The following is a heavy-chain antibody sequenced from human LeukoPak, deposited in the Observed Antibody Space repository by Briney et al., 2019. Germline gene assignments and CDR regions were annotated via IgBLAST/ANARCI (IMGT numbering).Heavy chain of an antibody. D-gene: IGHD1-7*01. V-gene: IGHV4-39*07. Sequence: SETLSLTCTVSGGSISSSSYYWGWIRQPPGKGLEWIGSIYYSGSTYYNPSLKSRVTISVDTSKNQFFLKLSSVTAADTAVYYCARDPAQGTTSSWWFDPWGQGTLVTVSS. J-gene: IGHJ5*02. CDR3: ARDPAQGTTSSWWFDP. CDR1: GGSISSSSYY. CDR2: IYYSGST.